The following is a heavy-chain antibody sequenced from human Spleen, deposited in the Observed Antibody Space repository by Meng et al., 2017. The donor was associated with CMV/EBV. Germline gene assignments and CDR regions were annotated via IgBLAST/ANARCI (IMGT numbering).Heavy chain of an antibody. J-gene: IGHJ5*01. D-gene: IGHD3/OR15-3a*01. CDR3: ARVTDFWISPWGFDP. V-gene: IGHV1-2*02. Sequence: ASVKVSCKASGYTFTGYYIHWIRQAPGQGLEWMGWINANSGDTNYAVKFQGRVTLTRDTSITTAYRELSSLRSDDAAFCYCARVTDFWISPWGFDPWGQGTLVTVSS. CDR2: INANSGDT. CDR1: GYTFTGYY.